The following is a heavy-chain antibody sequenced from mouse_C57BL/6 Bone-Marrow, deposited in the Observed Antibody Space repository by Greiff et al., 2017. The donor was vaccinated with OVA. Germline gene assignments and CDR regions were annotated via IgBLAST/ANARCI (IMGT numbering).Heavy chain of an antibody. D-gene: IGHD1-1*01. CDR2: IYPEDGDT. CDR1: GYAFSDYW. J-gene: IGHJ1*03. CDR3: ARRGYGSSFWYFDV. Sequence: VQLQQSGAELVKPGASVKISCKASGYAFSDYWMNWVKQRPGKSLEWIGQIYPEDGDTNYNGKFKGKATLTADKSSSTAYMQLSSLTSEDSAVYFCARRGYGSSFWYFDVWGKGTTVTVSS. V-gene: IGHV1-80*01.